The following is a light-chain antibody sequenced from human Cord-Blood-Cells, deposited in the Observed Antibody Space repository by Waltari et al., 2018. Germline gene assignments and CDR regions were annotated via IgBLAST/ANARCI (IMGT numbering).Light chain of an antibody. CDR1: SSDVGGYNY. CDR2: DVS. CDR3: CSYAGSYTYV. Sequence: QSALTQPRSVSGSPGQSVTISCTGTSSDVGGYNYVSWYQQHPGKAPKLMIYDVSKRPSGVPDLFSGPKSGNTASLTISGLQAEDEADYYCCSYAGSYTYVFGTGTKVTVL. J-gene: IGLJ1*01. V-gene: IGLV2-11*01.